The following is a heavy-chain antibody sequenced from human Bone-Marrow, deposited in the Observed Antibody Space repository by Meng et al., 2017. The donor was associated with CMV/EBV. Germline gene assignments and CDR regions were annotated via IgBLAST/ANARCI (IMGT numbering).Heavy chain of an antibody. CDR1: GGTFSSYA. V-gene: IGHV1-69*05. D-gene: IGHD2/OR15-2a*01. CDR2: IIPIFGTA. J-gene: IGHJ6*02. Sequence: SVKVSCKASGGTFSSYAISWVRQAPGQGLEWMGGIIPIFGTANYAQKFQGRVTITTDESTSTAYMELSSLRSEDTAVYYCASGSTTLTYYYYYYGMDVWGQGTMVTVSS. CDR3: ASGSTTLTYYYYYYGMDV.